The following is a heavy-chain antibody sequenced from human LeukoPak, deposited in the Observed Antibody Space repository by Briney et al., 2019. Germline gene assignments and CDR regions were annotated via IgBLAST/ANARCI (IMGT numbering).Heavy chain of an antibody. CDR1: GFTVSSNY. D-gene: IGHD5-18*01. V-gene: IGHV3-66*02. J-gene: IGHJ6*02. Sequence: GGSLRLSCAASGFTVSSNYMSWVRQAPGKGLEWVSVIYSGGSTYYADSVKGRFTISRDNSKNTLYLQMNSLRAEDTAVYYCASTVDTAMVYYYYGMDVWGQGTTVTVSS. CDR3: ASTVDTAMVYYYYGMDV. CDR2: IYSGGST.